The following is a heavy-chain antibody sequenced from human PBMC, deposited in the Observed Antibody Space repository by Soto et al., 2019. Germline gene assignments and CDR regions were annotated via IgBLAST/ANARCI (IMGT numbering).Heavy chain of an antibody. CDR2: ISYDGNNE. J-gene: IGHJ5*02. Sequence: QVQMVESGGGLVQPGRSLRLTCTASGFNFNRFAIHWFRQAPGKGLEWVAVISYDGNNEYVAGPLRDRLAISKDNSQNPVFLQIDHVRVEDTARYYCASDPPTPYWRGAEDPWGQGSVVIVSS. D-gene: IGHD1-26*01. CDR3: ASDPPTPYWRGAEDP. V-gene: IGHV3-30*09. CDR1: GFNFNRFA.